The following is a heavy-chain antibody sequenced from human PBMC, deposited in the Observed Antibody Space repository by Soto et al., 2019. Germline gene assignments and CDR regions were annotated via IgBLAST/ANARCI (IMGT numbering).Heavy chain of an antibody. CDR2: INHSGST. D-gene: IGHD2-15*01. CDR3: ARGRTARCSGGSCYVRGGDTRALLDY. J-gene: IGHJ4*02. CDR1: GGSFSGYY. Sequence: SETLSLTCAVYGGSFSGYYWSWIRQPPGKGLEWIGEINHSGSTNYNPSLKSRVTISVDTSKNQSSLKLSSVTAADTAVYYCARGRTARCSGGSCYVRGGDTRALLDYWGQGTLVTVSS. V-gene: IGHV4-34*01.